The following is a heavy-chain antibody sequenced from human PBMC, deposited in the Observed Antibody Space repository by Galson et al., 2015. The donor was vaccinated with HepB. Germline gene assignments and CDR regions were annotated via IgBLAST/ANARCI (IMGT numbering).Heavy chain of an antibody. D-gene: IGHD1-26*01. CDR2: IYYGGST. CDR1: GGSISNYY. V-gene: IGHV4-59*01. CDR3: ARALSGTSSGPAFDI. Sequence: SETLSLTCTVSGGSISNYYWSWIRQPPGKGLEWIGYIYYGGSTNYNPSLKSRVTISVDTSKNQFSLKLNSVTAADTAVYYCARALSGTSSGPAFDIWGQGTMVTVSS. J-gene: IGHJ3*02.